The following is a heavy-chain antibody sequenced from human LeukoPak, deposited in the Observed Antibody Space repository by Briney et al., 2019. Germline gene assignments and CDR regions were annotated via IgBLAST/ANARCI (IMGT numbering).Heavy chain of an antibody. J-gene: IGHJ3*02. V-gene: IGHV1-69*05. CDR2: IIPIFGTA. Sequence: RASVKVSCKASGGTFSSYAISWVRQAPGQGLEWMGGIIPIFGTANYAQKFQGRVTITTDESTSTAYMELSSLRSEDTAVYYCAMGRSSTSCWRDAFDIWGQGTMVTVSS. CDR1: GGTFSSYA. CDR3: AMGRSSTSCWRDAFDI. D-gene: IGHD2-2*01.